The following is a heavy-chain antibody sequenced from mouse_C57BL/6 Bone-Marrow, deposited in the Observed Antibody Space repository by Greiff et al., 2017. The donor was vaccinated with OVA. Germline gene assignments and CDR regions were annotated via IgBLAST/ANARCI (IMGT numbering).Heavy chain of an antibody. Sequence: VKLQQPGAELVMPGASVKLSCKASGYTFTSYWMHWVKQRPGQGLEWIGEIDPSDSYTNYNQKFKGKSTLTVDKSSSTAYMQLSSLTSEDSAVYYCARGSPLYYFDYWGQGTTLTVSS. V-gene: IGHV1-69*01. CDR1: GYTFTSYW. J-gene: IGHJ2*01. CDR2: IDPSDSYT. D-gene: IGHD3-1*01. CDR3: ARGSPLYYFDY.